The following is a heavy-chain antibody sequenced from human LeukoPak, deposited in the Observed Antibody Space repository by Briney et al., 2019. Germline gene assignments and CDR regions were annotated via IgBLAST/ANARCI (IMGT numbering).Heavy chain of an antibody. J-gene: IGHJ6*02. CDR2: ISAYNGNT. CDR3: ARTPYYYDSSDLLYHYYGMDV. Sequence: ASVKVSCKASGYTFTSYGISWVRQAPGQGLEWMGWISAYNGNTNYAQKLQGRVTMTTDTSTSTAYMELRSLRSDDTAVYYCARTPYYYDSSDLLYHYYGMDVWGQGTTVTVSS. D-gene: IGHD3-22*01. CDR1: GYTFTSYG. V-gene: IGHV1-18*01.